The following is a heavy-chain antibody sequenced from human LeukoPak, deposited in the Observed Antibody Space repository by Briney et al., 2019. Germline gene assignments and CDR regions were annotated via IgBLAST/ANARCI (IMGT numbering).Heavy chain of an antibody. J-gene: IGHJ4*02. D-gene: IGHD1-26*01. V-gene: IGHV3-20*04. CDR3: VTGGSGTYYK. CDR2: TNWDGGST. CDR1: GYSFDGFG. Sequence: PWESLRLSCTASGYSFDGFGMCWVRQDPAKGLEWVSSTNWDGGSTYYADSVKGRVTISRDNVEISLHLKMNSLTVQDTADYYSVTGGSGTYYKWGQGTLVTVSS.